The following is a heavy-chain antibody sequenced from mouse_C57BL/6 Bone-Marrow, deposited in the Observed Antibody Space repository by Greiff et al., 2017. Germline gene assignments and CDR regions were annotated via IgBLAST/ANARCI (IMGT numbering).Heavy chain of an antibody. CDR1: GFTFSSYA. Sequence: EVKLEESGEGLVKPGGSLKLSCAASGFTFSSYAMSWVRQTPEKRLEWVAYISSGGDYIYYADTVKGRFTISRDNARNTLYLQMSSLKSEDTAMYYCTSYGNSAWFAYWGQGTLVTVSA. V-gene: IGHV5-9-1*02. J-gene: IGHJ3*01. D-gene: IGHD2-1*01. CDR3: TSYGNSAWFAY. CDR2: ISSGGDYI.